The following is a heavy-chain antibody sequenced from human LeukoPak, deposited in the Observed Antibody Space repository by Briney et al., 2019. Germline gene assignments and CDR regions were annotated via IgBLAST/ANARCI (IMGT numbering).Heavy chain of an antibody. CDR1: AGSITSDDSY. D-gene: IGHD3-22*01. Sequence: PSQTLSLTCTVSAGSITSDDSYWSWVRQPPGKGLEWIGYIYHSGTAYYNPSLKSRVTISVDRSKNQFSLKLSSVTAADTAVYYCAMYYYDSSGSSNYWGQGTLVTVSS. CDR3: AMYYYDSSGSSNY. CDR2: IYHSGTA. J-gene: IGHJ4*02. V-gene: IGHV4-30-2*01.